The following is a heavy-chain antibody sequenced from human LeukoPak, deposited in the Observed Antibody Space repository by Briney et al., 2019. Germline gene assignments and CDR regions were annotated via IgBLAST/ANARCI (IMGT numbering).Heavy chain of an antibody. J-gene: IGHJ5*02. CDR2: MYHSGNT. D-gene: IGHD3-10*01. V-gene: IGHV4-38-2*02. Sequence: PSETLSLTCTVSGYSISSGYYWGWIRQPPGKGLEWIGSMYHSGNTYYNPSLKSRVTISVDTSKNQFSLKLSSVTAADTAVYYCARDLNYYGSGSPNWFDPWGQGTLVTVSS. CDR3: ARDLNYYGSGSPNWFDP. CDR1: GYSISSGYY.